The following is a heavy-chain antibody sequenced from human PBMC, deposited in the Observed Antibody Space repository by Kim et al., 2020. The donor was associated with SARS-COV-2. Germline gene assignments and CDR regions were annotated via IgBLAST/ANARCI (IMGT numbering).Heavy chain of an antibody. CDR3: ARDANYDFWRGYFDY. CDR2: ISYDGSNK. CDR1: GFTFSSYA. Sequence: GGSLRLSCAASGFTFSSYAMHWVRQAPGKGLEWVAVISYDGSNKYYADSVKGRFTISRDNSKNTLYLQMNSLRAEDTAVYYCARDANYDFWRGYFDYWGQGTLVTVSS. D-gene: IGHD3-3*01. V-gene: IGHV3-30*04. J-gene: IGHJ4*02.